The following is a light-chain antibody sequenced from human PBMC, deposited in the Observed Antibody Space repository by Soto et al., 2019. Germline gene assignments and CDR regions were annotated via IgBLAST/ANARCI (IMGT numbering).Light chain of an antibody. CDR1: SGSIATGY. CDR3: QSHDTTNVV. V-gene: IGLV6-57*01. J-gene: IGLJ2*01. Sequence: FLLTQPLSVSESPGKTVTISCTRSSGSIATGYVQWYQQRPGSSPATVIYEYNQRPSGVPDRFSGSVDSSSNSASLTISGLKTEDEADYYCQSHDTTNVVFGGGTKLTVL. CDR2: EYN.